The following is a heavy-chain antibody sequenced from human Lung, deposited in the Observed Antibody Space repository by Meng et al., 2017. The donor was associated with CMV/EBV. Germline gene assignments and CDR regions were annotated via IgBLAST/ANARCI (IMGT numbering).Heavy chain of an antibody. D-gene: IGHD6-13*01. Sequence: AESLSLTCAVYGGSFSGYFWSWIRQPPEKGLEWVGEINHGGTTTYKPSLKSRVTISLDTSKNQFSLRLNSVTAADTAVYYCATRISAGTAPDCSFDLWGRGTLVXVSS. V-gene: IGHV4-34*01. CDR3: ATRISAGTAPDCSFDL. J-gene: IGHJ2*01. CDR2: INHGGTT. CDR1: GGSFSGYF.